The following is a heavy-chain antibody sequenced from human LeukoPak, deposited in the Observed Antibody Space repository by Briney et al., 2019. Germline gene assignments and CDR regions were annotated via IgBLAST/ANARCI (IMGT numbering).Heavy chain of an antibody. J-gene: IGHJ6*03. V-gene: IGHV1-8*01. CDR1: GYTFTSYD. Sequence: ASVKVSCKASGYTFTSYDINWVRQAPGQGLEWMGWMNPNSGNTGYAQKFQGRVTMTRNTSISTAYMELSSLRSEDTAVYYCARSNADRYYYYYMDVWGKGTTVTVSS. CDR2: MNPNSGNT. CDR3: ARSNADRYYYYYMDV. D-gene: IGHD1-1*01.